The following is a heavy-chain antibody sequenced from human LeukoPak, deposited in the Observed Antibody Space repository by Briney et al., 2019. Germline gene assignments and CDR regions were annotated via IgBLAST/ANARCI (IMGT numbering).Heavy chain of an antibody. CDR3: ARSGWLQSEKKFFDY. D-gene: IGHD5-24*01. J-gene: IGHJ4*02. V-gene: IGHV4-61*01. CDR2: IYYSGST. Sequence: SETLSLTCTVSGGSVSSGSYYWSWIRQPPGKGLEWIGYIYYSGSTNYNPSLKSRVTISVDTSKNQFSLKLSSVTAADTAVYYCARSGWLQSEKKFFDYWGQGTLVTVSS. CDR1: GGSVSSGSYY.